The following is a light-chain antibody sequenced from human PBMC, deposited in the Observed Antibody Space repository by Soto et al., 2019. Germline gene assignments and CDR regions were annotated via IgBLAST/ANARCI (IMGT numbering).Light chain of an antibody. Sequence: EIVLTQSPGTLSLSPGERATLSCRASQSVRSNFLAWYQQKPGQAPRLLIYGASNRATGIPDRFSGSGSGTAFTLTMTRLEPEDFAMYYCQRYDSFRTFGQGTKVEI. CDR2: GAS. CDR1: QSVRSNF. J-gene: IGKJ1*01. V-gene: IGKV3-20*01. CDR3: QRYDSFRT.